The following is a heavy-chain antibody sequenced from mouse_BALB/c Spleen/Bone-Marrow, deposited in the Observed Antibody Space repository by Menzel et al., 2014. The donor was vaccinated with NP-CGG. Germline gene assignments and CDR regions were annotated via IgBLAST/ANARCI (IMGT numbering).Heavy chain of an antibody. Sequence: QVQLRQSGAELVKPGASVKLSCKASGYTFTSYYMYWVKQRPGQGLEWIGGINPSNGGTNFNEKFKSKATLTVDKSSSTAYMQLSSLTSEDSAVYYGTRGDDYDEEFAYWGQGTLVTVSA. CDR3: TRGDDYDEEFAY. J-gene: IGHJ3*01. CDR1: GYTFTSYY. D-gene: IGHD2-4*01. V-gene: IGHV1S81*02. CDR2: INPSNGGT.